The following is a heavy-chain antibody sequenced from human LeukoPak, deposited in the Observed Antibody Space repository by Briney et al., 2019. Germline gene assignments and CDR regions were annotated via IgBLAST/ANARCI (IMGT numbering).Heavy chain of an antibody. CDR1: GFTFSSYW. V-gene: IGHV3-7*05. CDR2: INQDGSEK. J-gene: IGHJ4*02. Sequence: GGSLRLSCAASGFTFSSYWMSWVRQAPGKGLGWVANINQDGSEKYYVDSVKGRFTISRDNAKNSLYLQLNSLRAEDTAAYFCARDRYFYDSAGAYYFDYWGQGTLVTVSS. D-gene: IGHD3-22*01. CDR3: ARDRYFYDSAGAYYFDY.